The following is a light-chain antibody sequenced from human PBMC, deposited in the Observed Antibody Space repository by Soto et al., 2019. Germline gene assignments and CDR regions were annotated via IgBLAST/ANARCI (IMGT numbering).Light chain of an antibody. V-gene: IGKV3-20*01. CDR2: GAS. CDR1: QTVSNNN. J-gene: IGKJ1*01. CDR3: QQYGSSAT. Sequence: DIFLTQSPCTLSLFEGERAPLSCRASQTVSNNNLAWYQQKPGQAPRLLIYGASFRATGIPDRFSGSESGTDFTLTISRLEPEDFAVYYCQQYGSSATFGQGTKVDIK.